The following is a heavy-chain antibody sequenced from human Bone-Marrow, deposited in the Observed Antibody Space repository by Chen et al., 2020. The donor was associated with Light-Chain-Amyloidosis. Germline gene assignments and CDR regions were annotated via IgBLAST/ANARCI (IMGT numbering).Heavy chain of an antibody. J-gene: IGHJ5*02. CDR2: GYYDGGG. CDR1: GGAIGTTSYY. D-gene: IGHD5-12*01. CDR3: ARCQMTVAKLYRDNWFDP. Sequence: QLQLQESGPGLVKPSETLSLTCIVSGGAIGTTSYYWGWIRQPPGKGLEWIGHGYYDGGGFYNPSLKSRVTISVDPSKNQFSLRLTSVTAADTAIYYCARCQMTVAKLYRDNWFDPWGQGTLVTVSS. V-gene: IGHV4-39*01.